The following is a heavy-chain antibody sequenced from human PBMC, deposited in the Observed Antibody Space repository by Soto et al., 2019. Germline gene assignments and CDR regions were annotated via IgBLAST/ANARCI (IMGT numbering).Heavy chain of an antibody. CDR1: GGSISSSSYY. V-gene: IGHV4-39*01. J-gene: IGHJ6*02. CDR3: ATNNWVYRGFYYGMDV. Sequence: QLQLQESGPGLVKPSETLSLTCTVSGGSISSSSYYWGWIRQPPGKGLEWIGSIYYSGSTYYNPFLKRRFDISVDTSKNQFSLKLSSGTAADTAVYYCATNNWVYRGFYYGMDVWGQGTTVTVSS. CDR2: IYYSGST. D-gene: IGHD2-8*01.